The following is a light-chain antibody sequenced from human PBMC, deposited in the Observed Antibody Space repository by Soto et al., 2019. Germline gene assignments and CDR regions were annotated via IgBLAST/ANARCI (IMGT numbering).Light chain of an antibody. CDR2: GAS. J-gene: IGKJ3*01. V-gene: IGKV3-20*01. Sequence: EFVLTQSPGTLSLSPGERATLSCRASQNVASDYLAWYRQKPGQAPRVLIYGASARAIGIPDRFSGSGSGTDFTLTISRLEPEDSAVYYCQQYASAPFSLGPGTKVDIK. CDR3: QQYASAPFS. CDR1: QNVASDY.